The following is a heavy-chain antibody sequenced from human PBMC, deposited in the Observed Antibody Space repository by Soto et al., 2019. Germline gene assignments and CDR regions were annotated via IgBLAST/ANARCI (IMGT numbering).Heavy chain of an antibody. V-gene: IGHV5-51*01. D-gene: IGHD7-27*01. CDR1: GYSFTNYW. CDR2: IYPSDSDV. CDR3: ERQLGNTDYYYGMDV. Sequence: GESLQISCKGSGYSFTNYWIGWVRQMPGKGLEWMGIIYPSDSDVNYSPSFQGQVTISADKSISTAYLQWSSLKASDTAMYYCERQLGNTDYYYGMDVWCQGTTVTVSS. J-gene: IGHJ6*02.